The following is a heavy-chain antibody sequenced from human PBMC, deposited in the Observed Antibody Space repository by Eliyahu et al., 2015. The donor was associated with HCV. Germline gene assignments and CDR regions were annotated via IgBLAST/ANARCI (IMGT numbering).Heavy chain of an antibody. D-gene: IGHD6-13*01. J-gene: IGHJ4*02. Sequence: EVQLVESGGGLVKPGGXLRLSCAASGFTXSSYSMNWVXQAPGKGLEWVSSISSSSSYIYYADSVKGRFTISRDNAKNSLYLQMNSLRAEDTAVYYCARADESSSWPWGQGTLVTVSS. CDR1: GFTXSSYS. CDR3: ARADESSSWP. CDR2: ISSSSSYI. V-gene: IGHV3-21*01.